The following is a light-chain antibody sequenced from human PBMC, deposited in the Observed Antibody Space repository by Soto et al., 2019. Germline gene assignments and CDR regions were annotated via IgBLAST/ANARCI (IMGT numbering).Light chain of an antibody. Sequence: IQMTQSPSTLSASAGDRVTITCRASQSISPYLAWYQQKPGKAPKLLIYMASSLQSGVPSRFSGGGSGTEFTLTISSLQPDDFATYYCQQSNSYPWTFGQGTQVDIK. CDR3: QQSNSYPWT. CDR1: QSISPY. V-gene: IGKV1-5*03. J-gene: IGKJ1*01. CDR2: MAS.